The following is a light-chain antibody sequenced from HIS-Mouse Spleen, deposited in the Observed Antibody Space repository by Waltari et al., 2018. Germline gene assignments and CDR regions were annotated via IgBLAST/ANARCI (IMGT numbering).Light chain of an antibody. V-gene: IGLV2-14*01. CDR3: SSYTSSSTLV. J-gene: IGLJ3*02. Sequence: QSALTQPASVSGSPGQSITISCTGTSRDVGGYNYVSWYQQHPGNAPKPMIYEVSNRPSGVSNRFSGSKSGNTASLTISGLQAEDEADYYCSSYTSSSTLVFGGGTKLTVL. CDR1: SRDVGGYNY. CDR2: EVS.